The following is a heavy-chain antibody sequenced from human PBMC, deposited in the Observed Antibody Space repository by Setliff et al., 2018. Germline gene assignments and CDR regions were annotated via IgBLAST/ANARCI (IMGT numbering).Heavy chain of an antibody. CDR1: GLSISSGYY. V-gene: IGHV4-38-2*02. CDR2: IYHSGST. J-gene: IGHJ4*02. Sequence: PSETLSLTCGVSGLSISSGYYWGWVRQPPGKGLEWIASIYHSGSTYFNPSLKSRVTISVAKSKNLFSLKLSSVTATDTAVYYCARDLGHGGDSDYWGQGILVTVSS. D-gene: IGHD2-21*02. CDR3: ARDLGHGGDSDY.